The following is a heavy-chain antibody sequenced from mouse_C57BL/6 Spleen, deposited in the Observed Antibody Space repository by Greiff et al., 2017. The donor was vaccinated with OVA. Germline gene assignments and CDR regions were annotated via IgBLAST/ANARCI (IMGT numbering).Heavy chain of an antibody. V-gene: IGHV1-43*01. CDR1: GYSFTGYY. J-gene: IGHJ2*01. CDR2: INPSTGGT. CDR3: ARGFRYYFDY. Sequence: VQLQQSGPELVKPGASVKISCKASGYSFTGYYMHWVKQSSEKSLEWIGEINPSTGGTSYNQKFKGKATLTVDKSSSTAYMQLKSLTSEDSAVYYCARGFRYYFDYWGQGTTLTVSS.